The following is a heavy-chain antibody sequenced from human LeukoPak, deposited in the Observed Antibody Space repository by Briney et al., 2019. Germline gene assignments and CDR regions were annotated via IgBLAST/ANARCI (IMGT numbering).Heavy chain of an antibody. J-gene: IGHJ5*02. Sequence: GASVKVSCKASGYTFTSYGISWVRQAPGQGLEWMGWISAYNGNTNYAQKLQGRVTMTTDTSTSTAYMELSSLRSEDTAVYYCARGLLAAAGDYNWFDPWGQGTLVTVSS. D-gene: IGHD6-13*01. CDR3: ARGLLAAAGDYNWFDP. V-gene: IGHV1-18*01. CDR1: GYTFTSYG. CDR2: ISAYNGNT.